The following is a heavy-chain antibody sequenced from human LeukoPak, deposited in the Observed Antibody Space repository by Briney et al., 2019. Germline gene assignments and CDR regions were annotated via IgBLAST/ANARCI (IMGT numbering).Heavy chain of an antibody. V-gene: IGHV1-8*03. J-gene: IGHJ5*02. Sequence: GASVKVSCKASGYTFTSYDINWVRQATGQGLEWMGWMNPNSGNTGYAQKFQGRVTITRNTSISTAYMEPSSLRSEDTAVYYCARRWTTIFGVVDRLWFDPWGQGTLVTVSS. D-gene: IGHD3-3*01. CDR3: ARRWTTIFGVVDRLWFDP. CDR2: MNPNSGNT. CDR1: GYTFTSYD.